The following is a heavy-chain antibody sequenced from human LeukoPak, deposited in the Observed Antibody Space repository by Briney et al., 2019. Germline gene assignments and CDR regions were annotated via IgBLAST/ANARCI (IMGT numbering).Heavy chain of an antibody. CDR1: GFTFSSYA. Sequence: PGGSLRLSCAASGFTFSSYAMSWVRQAPGKGLEWVSAISGSGGSTYYADSVKGRFTISRDNSKNTLYLQMNSLRAEDTAVYYCAKAPRIAVAGIVDYWGQGTLVTVSS. D-gene: IGHD6-19*01. CDR2: ISGSGGST. V-gene: IGHV3-23*01. J-gene: IGHJ4*02. CDR3: AKAPRIAVAGIVDY.